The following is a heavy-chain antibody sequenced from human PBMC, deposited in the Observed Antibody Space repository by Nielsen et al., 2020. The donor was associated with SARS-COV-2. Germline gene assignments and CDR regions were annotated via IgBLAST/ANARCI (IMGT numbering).Heavy chain of an antibody. CDR2: ISAYNGNT. CDR1: GYTFTSYG. D-gene: IGHD2-2*01. CDR3: ARYCSSTSCYAGGDYYYGMDV. Sequence: ASVKVSCKASGYTFTSYGISWVRQAPGQGLEWMGWISAYNGNTNYAQKLQGRVTMTTDTSTSTAYMELSSLRSEDTAVYYCARYCSSTSCYAGGDYYYGMDVWGQGTTVTVSS. V-gene: IGHV1-18*01. J-gene: IGHJ6*02.